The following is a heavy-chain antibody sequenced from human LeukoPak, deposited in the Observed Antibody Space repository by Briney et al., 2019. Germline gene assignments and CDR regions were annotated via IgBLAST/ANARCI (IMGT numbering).Heavy chain of an antibody. V-gene: IGHV1-2*04. CDR3: ARGPPYYYASENWYFDY. D-gene: IGHD3-10*01. CDR2: IIPILGTT. CDR1: GGSFNTYS. J-gene: IGHJ4*02. Sequence: ASVKVSCKASGGSFNTYSMNWVRQAPGQGLEWMGGIIPILGTTNYAQKFQGWVTMTRDTSISTAYMELSRKSSDDTAVYYCARGPPYYYASENWYFDYWGQGTLVTVSS.